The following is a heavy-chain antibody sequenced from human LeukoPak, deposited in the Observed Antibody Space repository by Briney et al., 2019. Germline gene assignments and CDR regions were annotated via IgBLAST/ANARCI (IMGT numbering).Heavy chain of an antibody. CDR1: GGSISRNTHY. V-gene: IGHV4-39*01. CDR2: IHYSGST. Sequence: SETLSLTCSVSGGSISRNTHYCGWIRQPPGKGLEWIGSIHYSGSTYYNPSLTSRVTISLDTSKNQFSLKLRSVTAADTAVYYCARHEWGISNAFDIWGQGTMVTVSS. D-gene: IGHD2-21*01. J-gene: IGHJ3*02. CDR3: ARHEWGISNAFDI.